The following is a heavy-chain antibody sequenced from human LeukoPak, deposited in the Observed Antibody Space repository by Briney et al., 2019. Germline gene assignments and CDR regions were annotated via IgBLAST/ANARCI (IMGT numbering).Heavy chain of an antibody. CDR3: ARPPRYCSGGSCGWFDP. Sequence: ASVKVSCKASGYTFTGYYMHWVRQGPGQGLEWMGWINPNSGGTNYAQKFQGRVTMTRDTSISTAYMELSRLRSDDTAVYYCARPPRYCSGGSCGWFDPWGQGTLVTVSS. CDR2: INPNSGGT. J-gene: IGHJ5*02. V-gene: IGHV1-2*02. CDR1: GYTFTGYY. D-gene: IGHD2-15*01.